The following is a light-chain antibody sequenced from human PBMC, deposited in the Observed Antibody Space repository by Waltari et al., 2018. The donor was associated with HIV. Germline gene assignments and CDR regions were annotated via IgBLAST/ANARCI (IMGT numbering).Light chain of an antibody. V-gene: IGLV2-11*01. Sequence: QSALTQPRSVSGSPGQSVPISCTGTSSDVGGYDYVSWYQQHPGKAPSLMIYDVTKRPSGVRDRFSGSKSGNTASLTISGLQAEDEAEYYCCSYAGAYTFWVFGGGTQLTVL. CDR2: DVT. CDR3: CSYAGAYTFWV. J-gene: IGLJ3*02. CDR1: SSDVGGYDY.